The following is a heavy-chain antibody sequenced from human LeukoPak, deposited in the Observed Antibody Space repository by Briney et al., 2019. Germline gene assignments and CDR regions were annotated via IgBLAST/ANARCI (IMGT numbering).Heavy chain of an antibody. Sequence: PGRSLRLSCAASGFTFDDYAMHWVRQAPGKGLEWVSGISWSSGILAYADSVKGRFTISRDNAKNSLYLQMNSLRPEDTAFYYCAKCDPYWYFDLWGRGTLVTVSS. V-gene: IGHV3-9*01. CDR2: ISWSSGIL. CDR3: AKCDPYWYFDL. CDR1: GFTFDDYA. J-gene: IGHJ2*01.